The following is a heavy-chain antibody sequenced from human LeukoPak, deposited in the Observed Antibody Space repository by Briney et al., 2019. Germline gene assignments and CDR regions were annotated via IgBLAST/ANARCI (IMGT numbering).Heavy chain of an antibody. J-gene: IGHJ4*02. CDR2: IKQDGSEK. CDR1: GFTFSSYW. D-gene: IGHD5-12*01. V-gene: IGHV3-7*03. Sequence: PGGSLRLSCAASGFTFSSYWMSWVRQAPGKGLEWVANIKQDGSEKYYVDSVKGRFTISRDNAKNSLYLQMNSLRAEDTALYYCARGSGYSGYDEVFDYWGQGTLVTVSS. CDR3: ARGSGYSGYDEVFDY.